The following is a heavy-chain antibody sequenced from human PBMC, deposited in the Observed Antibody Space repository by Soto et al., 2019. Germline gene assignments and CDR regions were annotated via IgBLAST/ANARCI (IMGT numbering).Heavy chain of an antibody. J-gene: IGHJ4*02. CDR2: ISYDGSNK. D-gene: IGHD1-26*01. Sequence: QVQLVESGGGVVQPGRSLRLSCAASGFTFSSYAMHWVRQAPGKGLEWVAVISYDGSNKYYADSVKGRFTISRDNSKNTLYLQMNSLRAEDTAVYYCARDRVGATNLDYWCQGTLVTVSS. V-gene: IGHV3-30-3*01. CDR1: GFTFSSYA. CDR3: ARDRVGATNLDY.